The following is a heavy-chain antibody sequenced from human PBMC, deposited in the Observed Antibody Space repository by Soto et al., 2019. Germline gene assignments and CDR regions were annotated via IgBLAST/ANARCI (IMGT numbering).Heavy chain of an antibody. CDR3: ARGYYDSGHGYDL. CDR1: GHIFSNHW. V-gene: IGHV5-51*01. CDR2: IFTRDSET. J-gene: IGHJ5*02. D-gene: IGHD3-10*01. Sequence: PGESLKISCKGPGHIFSNHWIGRVRQTPGKGLEWMGLIFTRDSETKTSPSFQGHVSFSVDNSINTVYLQWTSLKTADTGMYFCARGYYDSGHGYDLWGQGTQVTVSS.